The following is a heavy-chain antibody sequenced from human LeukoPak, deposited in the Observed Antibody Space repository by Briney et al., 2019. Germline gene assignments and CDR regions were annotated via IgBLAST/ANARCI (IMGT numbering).Heavy chain of an antibody. CDR2: IYHSGST. J-gene: IGHJ4*02. CDR3: ARGNDYGDYGLDY. D-gene: IGHD4-17*01. V-gene: IGHV4-30-2*01. Sequence: SETLSLTCAVSGGSISSGGYSWSWIRQPPGKGLEWIGYIYHSGSTYYNPSLKGRVTISVDRSKNQFSLKLSSVTAADTAVYYCARGNDYGDYGLDYWGQGTLVTVSS. CDR1: GGSISSGGYS.